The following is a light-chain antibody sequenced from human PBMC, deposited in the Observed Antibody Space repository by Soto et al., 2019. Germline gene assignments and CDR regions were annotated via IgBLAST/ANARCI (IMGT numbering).Light chain of an antibody. Sequence: QSVLTQPPSVSAAPGQKVTISCSGSSSNIGGNSVSWYQQLPVTAPKLLIYDDNKRPSGTPDRFSGSKSGTSATLGITGFQTGDEADYYCGSWDSSLSAYVFGTGTKVTVL. CDR2: DDN. CDR3: GSWDSSLSAYV. J-gene: IGLJ1*01. CDR1: SSNIGGNS. V-gene: IGLV1-51*01.